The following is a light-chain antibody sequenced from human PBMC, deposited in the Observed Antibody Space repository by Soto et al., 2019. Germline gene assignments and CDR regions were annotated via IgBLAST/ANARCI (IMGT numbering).Light chain of an antibody. J-gene: IGKJ1*01. V-gene: IGKV3-15*01. CDR1: QSVSNN. Sequence: EIVLTQSPGTLSLSPGERATLSCRASQSVSNNYLAWYQQKPGQAPRLLIYDASTRATGIPVRFSGSGSGPEFTLTISSLQSEDFAVYYCQQYNNWPRAFGQGTKVDIK. CDR3: QQYNNWPRA. CDR2: DAS.